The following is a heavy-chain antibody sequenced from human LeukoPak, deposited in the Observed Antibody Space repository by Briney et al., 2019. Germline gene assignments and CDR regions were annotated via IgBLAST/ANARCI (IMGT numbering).Heavy chain of an antibody. CDR2: IYPGDSAI. CDR3: ARRALAAVGNNNYYYYMDV. D-gene: IGHD6-13*01. CDR1: GYSFTDYW. V-gene: IGHV5-51*01. Sequence: GESLKISCKGSGYSFTDYWIAWVRQMPGKGLEWMGIIYPGDSAIRYSPSFQGQVTISADKSIKTAYLQWSSLKASDTAIYYCARRALAAVGNNNYYYYMDVWGKGTTVTVSS. J-gene: IGHJ6*03.